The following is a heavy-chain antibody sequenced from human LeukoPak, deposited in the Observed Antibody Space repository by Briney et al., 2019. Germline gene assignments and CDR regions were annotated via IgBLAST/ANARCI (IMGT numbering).Heavy chain of an antibody. CDR1: GGSISSGSYY. CDR2: IFTSGST. J-gene: IGHJ6*03. CDR3: AREGKITMVRGVIRYYYMDV. Sequence: SETLSLTCTVSGGSISSGSYYWSWIRQPAGKGLEWIGRIFTSGSTKYNPSLKSRVTISVDTSKNQFSLKLSSVTAADTAVYYCAREGKITMVRGVIRYYYMDVWGKGTAVTVSS. V-gene: IGHV4-61*02. D-gene: IGHD3-10*01.